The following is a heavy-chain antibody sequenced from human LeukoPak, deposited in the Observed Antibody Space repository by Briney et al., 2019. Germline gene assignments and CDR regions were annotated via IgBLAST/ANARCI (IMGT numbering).Heavy chain of an antibody. CDR3: AKDVWVTPYYFDY. CDR1: GFTFSSYA. V-gene: IGHV3-23*01. J-gene: IGHJ4*02. Sequence: GGSLRLSCAASGFTFSSYAMSWVRQAPGKGLEWVSAISGSGGSTYYADSVKGRFTISRDNSKNTLHLQMNSLRAEDTAVYYCAKDVWVTPYYFDYWGQGTLVTVSS. D-gene: IGHD3-16*01. CDR2: ISGSGGST.